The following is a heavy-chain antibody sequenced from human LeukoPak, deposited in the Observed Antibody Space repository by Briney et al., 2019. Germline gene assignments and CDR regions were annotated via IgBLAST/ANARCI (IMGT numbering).Heavy chain of an antibody. CDR3: ARSGTKTNRFDY. J-gene: IGHJ4*02. CDR1: GGPISTYY. V-gene: IGHV4-59*01. Sequence: SETLSLTCTVSGGPISTYYWSWIRQPPGKGLEWIGYIYYSGSTNYSPSLQSRVTISVDTSRNQFSLRLSSVTAADTAMYYCARSGTKTNRFDYWGQGTLVTVSS. D-gene: IGHD2-8*01. CDR2: IYYSGST.